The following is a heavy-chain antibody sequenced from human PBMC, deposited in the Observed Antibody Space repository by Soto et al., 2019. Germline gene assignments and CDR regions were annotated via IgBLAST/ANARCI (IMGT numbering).Heavy chain of an antibody. V-gene: IGHV4-34*01. CDR2: INHSGST. D-gene: IGHD5-12*01. J-gene: IGHJ3*02. Sequence: QVQLQQLGAGLLKPSETLSLTCAVYGGSFSGYYWSWIRQPPGKGLEWIGEINHSGSTHYNPSLQSRVTISVDTSKNPFSLTLSSVTAADTAVDYGAVSPGDGYKNAAFDIWGQGTMVTVSS. CDR1: GGSFSGYY. CDR3: AVSPGDGYKNAAFDI.